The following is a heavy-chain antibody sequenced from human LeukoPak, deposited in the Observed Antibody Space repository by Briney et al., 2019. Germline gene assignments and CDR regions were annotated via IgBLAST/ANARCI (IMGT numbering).Heavy chain of an antibody. CDR1: GGTFSSYA. D-gene: IGHD6-6*01. J-gene: IGHJ5*02. CDR2: IIPIFGTA. Sequence: SVKVSYKASGGTFSSYAISWVRQAPGQGLEWMGRIIPIFGTANYAQKFQGRVTITTDESTSTAYMELSSLRSEDTAVYYCATDTSSSFYWFDPWGQGTLVTVSS. V-gene: IGHV1-69*05. CDR3: ATDTSSSFYWFDP.